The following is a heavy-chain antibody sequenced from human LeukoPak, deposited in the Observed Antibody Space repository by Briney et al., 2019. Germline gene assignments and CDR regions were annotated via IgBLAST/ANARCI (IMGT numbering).Heavy chain of an antibody. CDR3: AKRGLVAATIYYFDY. Sequence: PGGSLRLSCVASGFTFSDFDMNWVRQAPGKGLEWVSTISGSGGNTYYADSVKGRFTISRDNSKNTLYLQMNSLRAEDTAVYYCAKRGLVAATIYYFDYWGQGTLVTVSS. CDR1: GFTFSDFD. J-gene: IGHJ4*02. D-gene: IGHD2-15*01. V-gene: IGHV3-23*01. CDR2: ISGSGGNT.